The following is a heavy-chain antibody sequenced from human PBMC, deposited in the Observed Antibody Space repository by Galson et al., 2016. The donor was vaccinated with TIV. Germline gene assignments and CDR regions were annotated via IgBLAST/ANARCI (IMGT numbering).Heavy chain of an antibody. V-gene: IGHV1-8*01. CDR2: MNPNSGNA. CDR3: ARARRGYCSGGSCLPGY. CDR1: GYTFNNYD. J-gene: IGHJ4*02. Sequence: SVKVSCKASGYTFNNYDISWVRQATGQGLEWMEWMNPNSGNAGYAQKFQGRVTMTSNTSVNTAYMEVRSLRFEDTAVYYCARARRGYCSGGSCLPGYWGQGTLVTVSS. D-gene: IGHD2-15*01.